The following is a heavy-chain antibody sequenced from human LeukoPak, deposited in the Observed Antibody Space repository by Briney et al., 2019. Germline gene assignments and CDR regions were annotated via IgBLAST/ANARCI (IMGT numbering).Heavy chain of an antibody. CDR2: IIPILGIA. CDR1: GGTFSSYA. CDR3: ARDHMIVVPSPYYFDY. V-gene: IGHV1-69*04. Sequence: SVKVSCKASGGTFSSYAISWVRQAPGQGLEWMGRIIPILGIANYAQKFQGRATITADKSTSTAYMELSSLRSEDTAVYYCARDHMIVVPSPYYFDYWGQGTLATVSS. D-gene: IGHD3-22*01. J-gene: IGHJ4*02.